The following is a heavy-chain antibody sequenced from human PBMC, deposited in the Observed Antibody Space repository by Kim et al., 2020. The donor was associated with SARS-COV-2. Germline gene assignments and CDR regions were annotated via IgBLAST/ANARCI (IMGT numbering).Heavy chain of an antibody. Sequence: DSVKGRFTISRDNAKNSLYLQMNSLRDEDTAVYYWARELIVGAEPYYFDYWGQGTLVTVSS. J-gene: IGHJ4*02. CDR3: ARELIVGAEPYYFDY. D-gene: IGHD1-26*01. V-gene: IGHV3-48*02.